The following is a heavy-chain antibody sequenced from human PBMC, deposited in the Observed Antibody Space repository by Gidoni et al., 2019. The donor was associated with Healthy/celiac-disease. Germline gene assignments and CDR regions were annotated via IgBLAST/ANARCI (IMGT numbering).Heavy chain of an antibody. CDR2: ISSSGSTI. J-gene: IGHJ5*02. D-gene: IGHD4-4*01. V-gene: IGHV3-48*03. CDR3: ARTRADYRTTGYWFDP. Sequence: EVQLVESGGGLVQPGGSLRPSCAASGLTFISYEMNWVRQAPGKGLEWVSYISSSGSTIYYADSVKGRFTISRDNAKNSLYLQMNSLRAEDTAVYYCARTRADYRTTGYWFDPWGQGTLVTVSS. CDR1: GLTFISYE.